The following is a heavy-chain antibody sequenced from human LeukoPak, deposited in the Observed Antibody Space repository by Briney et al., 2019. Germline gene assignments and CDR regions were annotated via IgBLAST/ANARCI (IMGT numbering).Heavy chain of an antibody. CDR2: IIPILGTA. V-gene: IGHV1-69*13. Sequence: ASVKVSCKASGGTFSSYAISWVRQAPGQGLEWMGGIIPILGTANYAQKFQGRVTITADESTSTAYMELSSLRSEDTAVYYCATPSGYYYGMDVWGQGTTVTVSS. J-gene: IGHJ6*02. CDR1: GGTFSSYA. CDR3: ATPSGYYYGMDV.